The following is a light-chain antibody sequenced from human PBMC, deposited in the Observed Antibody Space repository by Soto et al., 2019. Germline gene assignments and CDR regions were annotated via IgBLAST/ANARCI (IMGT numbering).Light chain of an antibody. CDR3: QPYYSYPPT. CDR2: AAS. J-gene: IGKJ1*01. CDR1: QGISSY. V-gene: IGKV1-8*01. Sequence: AIRMTQSPSAFSESTVDRVTSTGRGSQGISSYLAWYQQKPGKAHKLLIYAASTLQSGAPSRFSGSGSGTAFNLTISCLQSDDCAPHYGQPYYSYPPTFGQGTKVDIK.